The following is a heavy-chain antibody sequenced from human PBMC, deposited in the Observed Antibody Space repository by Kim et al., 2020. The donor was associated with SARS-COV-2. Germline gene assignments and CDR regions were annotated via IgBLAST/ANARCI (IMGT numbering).Heavy chain of an antibody. V-gene: IGHV4-59*01. Sequence: PYLKRRVTIAVDTSKNQFSLKLSSGTAADTAVYYCARSTFGDGYNYPFDYWGQGTLVTVSS. CDR3: ARSTFGDGYNYPFDY. J-gene: IGHJ4*02. D-gene: IGHD5-12*01.